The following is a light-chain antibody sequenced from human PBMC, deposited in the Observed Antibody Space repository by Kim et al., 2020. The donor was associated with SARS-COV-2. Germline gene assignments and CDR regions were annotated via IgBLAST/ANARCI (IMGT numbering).Light chain of an antibody. Sequence: GQSIHISCTGTSSDVGGYNYVSWYQQHPGKAPKLMIYDVSKRPSGVSNRFSGSKSGNTASLTISGLQAEDEADYYCSSYTSSSTWVFGGGTQLTVL. J-gene: IGLJ3*02. CDR1: SSDVGGYNY. CDR3: SSYTSSSTWV. CDR2: DVS. V-gene: IGLV2-14*04.